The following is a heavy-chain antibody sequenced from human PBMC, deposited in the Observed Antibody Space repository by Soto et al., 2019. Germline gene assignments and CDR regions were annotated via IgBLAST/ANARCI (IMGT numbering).Heavy chain of an antibody. D-gene: IGHD6-25*01. J-gene: IGHJ5*01. CDR1: GVTCSSYS. V-gene: IGHV3-21*01. CDR3: ARELWYSTGRRFDS. CDR2: ISSSSSYI. Sequence: XGALRVSCSASGVTCSSYSMNWVRQAPGKGLDWVSSISSSSSYICYADSVKGRFTISRDNAKNSLYLQMNSLRAEDTAVYYCARELWYSTGRRFDSWSHGTRVTVSS.